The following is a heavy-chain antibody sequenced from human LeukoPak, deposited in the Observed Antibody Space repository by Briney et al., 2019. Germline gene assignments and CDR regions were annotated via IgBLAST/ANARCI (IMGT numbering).Heavy chain of an antibody. Sequence: PSETLSLTCTVSGGSISSSSYYWGWIRQPPGKGLEWFVSIYYSGSTYYNPSLKSRVTITVDTSKNQFSLKLSSVTAADTAVYYCARDSFLVPAASADYWGQGTLVTVSS. CDR2: IYYSGST. CDR1: GGSISSSSYY. J-gene: IGHJ4*02. D-gene: IGHD2-2*01. CDR3: ARDSFLVPAASADY. V-gene: IGHV4-39*07.